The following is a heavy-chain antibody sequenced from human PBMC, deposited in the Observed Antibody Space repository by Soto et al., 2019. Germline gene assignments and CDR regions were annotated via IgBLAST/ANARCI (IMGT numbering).Heavy chain of an antibody. CDR3: ARDEQQLVLSDYYYYGMDV. Sequence: GGSLRLSCAASGFTFSSYGMHWVRQAPGKGLEWVAVIWYDGSNKYYADSVKGRFTISRDNSKNTLYLQMNSLRAEDTAVYYCARDEQQLVLSDYYYYGMDVWGQGTTVTVSS. V-gene: IGHV3-33*01. J-gene: IGHJ6*02. CDR2: IWYDGSNK. D-gene: IGHD6-13*01. CDR1: GFTFSSYG.